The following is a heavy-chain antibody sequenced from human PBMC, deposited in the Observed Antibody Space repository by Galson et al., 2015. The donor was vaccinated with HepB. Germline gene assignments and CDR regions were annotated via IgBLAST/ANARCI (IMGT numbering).Heavy chain of an antibody. V-gene: IGHV3-53*01. CDR1: GFTVSSTY. D-gene: IGHD5/OR15-5a*01. CDR2: IYSGGTT. CDR3: ARSLRYYFYYMDV. J-gene: IGHJ6*03. Sequence: SLRLSCAASGFTVSSTYMSWVRQAPGKGLEWVSIIYSGGTTYYTDSVKGRFTISRDNSGNTLYLQMNSLRAEDTAVYYCARSLRYYFYYMDVWGQGTKVTVSS.